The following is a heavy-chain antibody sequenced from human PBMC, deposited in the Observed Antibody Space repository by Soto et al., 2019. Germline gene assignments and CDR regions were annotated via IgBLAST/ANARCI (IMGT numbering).Heavy chain of an antibody. J-gene: IGHJ4*02. Sequence: QVQLVESGGGVVQPGRSLRLSCAASGFTFSTYGMNWVRQAPGKGLEWVAVISYDGNNKYYADSVKGRFTISRDNSKNTLYLHMNSLRVEDTAVYYCAKDLSQWLGADYWGQGTLVTVSS. CDR1: GFTFSTYG. CDR2: ISYDGNNK. V-gene: IGHV3-30*18. CDR3: AKDLSQWLGADY. D-gene: IGHD6-19*01.